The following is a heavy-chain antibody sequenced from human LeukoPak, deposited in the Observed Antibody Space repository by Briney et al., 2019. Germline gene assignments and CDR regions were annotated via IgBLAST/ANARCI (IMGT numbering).Heavy chain of an antibody. V-gene: IGHV3-15*01. CDR1: GFTFSNAW. CDR2: IKSKTDGGTT. D-gene: IGHD5-12*01. Sequence: GGSLRLSCAASGFTFSNAWMSWVRQAPGKGLEWVGRIKSKTDGGTTDYAAPVKGRFTISRDDSKNTLYLQMNSLKTEDTAVYYCTTENSGYDPYYYYYYYMDVWGKGTTVTVSS. J-gene: IGHJ6*03. CDR3: TTENSGYDPYYYYYYYMDV.